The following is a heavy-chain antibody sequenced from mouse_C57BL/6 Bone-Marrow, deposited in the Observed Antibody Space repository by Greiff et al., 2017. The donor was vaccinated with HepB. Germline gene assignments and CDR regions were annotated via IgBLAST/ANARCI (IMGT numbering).Heavy chain of an antibody. V-gene: IGHV5-4*03. J-gene: IGHJ4*01. CDR1: GFTFSSYA. D-gene: IGHD2-2*01. Sequence: EVKLMESGGGLVKPGGSLKLSCAASGFTFSSYAMSWVRQTPEKRLEWVATISDGGSYTYYPDNVKGRFTISRDNAKNNLYLQMSHLKSEDTAMYYCARAGYGYDERDYWGQGTSVTVSS. CDR3: ARAGYGYDERDY. CDR2: ISDGGSYT.